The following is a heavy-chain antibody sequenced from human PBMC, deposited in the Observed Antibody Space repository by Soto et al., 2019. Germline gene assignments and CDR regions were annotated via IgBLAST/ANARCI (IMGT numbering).Heavy chain of an antibody. V-gene: IGHV4-59*01. D-gene: IGHD6-19*01. Sequence: PSETLSLTCIVSGGSISCSCWIWIRQSPGKGLEWLGYVYYTGSTNYSPSLRSRVSISVDTSKNEFSLRLSSVTAADTAVYFCARSVAVPGAHIDYWGQGTQVTVSS. CDR3: ARSVAVPGAHIDY. CDR1: GGSISCSC. CDR2: VYYTGST. J-gene: IGHJ4*02.